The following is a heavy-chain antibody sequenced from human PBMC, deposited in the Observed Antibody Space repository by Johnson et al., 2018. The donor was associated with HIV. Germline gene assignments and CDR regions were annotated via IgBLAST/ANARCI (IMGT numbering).Heavy chain of an antibody. V-gene: IGHV3-30*04. J-gene: IGHJ3*02. CDR3: ARDWNNWNYGVPDAFDI. CDR2: VSYDESSK. CDR1: GFTFRSYP. Sequence: QVQLVESGGGVVHPGRSLRLSCAASGFTFRSYPMNWVRQAPGKGLAWVAFVSYDESSKYYRDSVKGRFTISRDNSKNTLYLQMNSLRAEDTAVYYCARDWNNWNYGVPDAFDIWGQGTMVTVSS. D-gene: IGHD1-7*01.